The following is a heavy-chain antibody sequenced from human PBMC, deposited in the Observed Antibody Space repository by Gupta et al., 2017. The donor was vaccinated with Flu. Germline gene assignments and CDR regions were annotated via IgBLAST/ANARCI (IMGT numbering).Heavy chain of an antibody. Sequence: AASGFTFSSYGMHWVRQAPGKGLEWVAVIWYDGSNKYYADSVKGRFTISRDNSKNTLYLQMNSLRAEDTAVYYCARDRGVAAFDYWGQGTLVTVSS. CDR1: GFTFSSYG. D-gene: IGHD2-8*02. CDR2: IWYDGSNK. J-gene: IGHJ4*02. CDR3: ARDRGVAAFDY. V-gene: IGHV3-33*01.